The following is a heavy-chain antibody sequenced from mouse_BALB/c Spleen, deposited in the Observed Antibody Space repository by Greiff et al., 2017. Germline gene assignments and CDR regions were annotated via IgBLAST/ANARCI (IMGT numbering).Heavy chain of an antibody. Sequence: EVKLMESGGDLVKPGGSLKLSCAASGFTFSSYGMSWVRQTPDKRLEWVATISSGGSYTYYPDSVKGRFTISRDNAKNTLYLQMSSLKSEDTAMYYCARHGLPYFDYWSQGTTLTVSS. CDR1: GFTFSSYG. V-gene: IGHV5-6*01. CDR2: ISSGGSYT. J-gene: IGHJ2*01. CDR3: ARHGLPYFDY. D-gene: IGHD5-5*01.